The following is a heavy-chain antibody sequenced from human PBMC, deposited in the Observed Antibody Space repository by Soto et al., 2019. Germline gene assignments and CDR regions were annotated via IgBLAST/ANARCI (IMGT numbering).Heavy chain of an antibody. Sequence: QVQLVESGGGVVQPGRSLRLSCAASGFTFSSYAMHWVRQAPGKGLEWVAVISYDGSNKYYADSVKGRFTISRDNSKNTLYLQMNSLRAEDTAVYYCARSLITIFGVVLRTSEYYFDYWGQGTLVTVSS. J-gene: IGHJ4*02. CDR3: ARSLITIFGVVLRTSEYYFDY. CDR1: GFTFSSYA. CDR2: ISYDGSNK. V-gene: IGHV3-30-3*01. D-gene: IGHD3-3*01.